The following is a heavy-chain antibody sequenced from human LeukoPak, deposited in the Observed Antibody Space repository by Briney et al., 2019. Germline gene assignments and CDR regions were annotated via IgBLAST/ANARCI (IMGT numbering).Heavy chain of an antibody. Sequence: SETLSLTCTVSGGSISSGGYYWSWIRQRPGKGLEWIGYIYYSGSTYYNPSLKSRVTISVDTSKNQFSLKLSSVTAADTAVYYCARGYPSYGSDYWGQGTLVTVSS. D-gene: IGHD5-18*01. CDR2: IYYSGST. CDR1: GGSISSGGYY. V-gene: IGHV4-31*03. J-gene: IGHJ4*02. CDR3: ARGYPSYGSDY.